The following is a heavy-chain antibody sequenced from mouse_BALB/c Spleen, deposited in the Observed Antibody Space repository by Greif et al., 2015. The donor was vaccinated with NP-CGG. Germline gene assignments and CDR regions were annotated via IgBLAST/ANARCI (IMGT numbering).Heavy chain of an antibody. CDR1: GFTFTDYY. CDR3: ARDSYYGYDDGNYYAMDY. V-gene: IGHV7-3*02. D-gene: IGHD2-2*01. Sequence: EVQLVESGGGLVQPGGSLRLSCATSGFTFTDYYMSWVRQPPGKALEWLGFIRNKANGYTTEYSASVKGRFTISRDNSQSSLYLQMNTLRAEDSATYYCARDSYYGYDDGNYYAMDYWGQGTSVTVSS. J-gene: IGHJ4*01. CDR2: IRNKANGYTT.